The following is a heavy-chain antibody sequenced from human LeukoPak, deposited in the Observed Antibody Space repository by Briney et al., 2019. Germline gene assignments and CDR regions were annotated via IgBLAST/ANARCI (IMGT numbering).Heavy chain of an antibody. Sequence: GGSLRLSCAASGITFSRSWMSRVRQAPGKGLEWVAFVKEDGGEIFYVDSVKGRFTISRDNAKKSLYLQMNSLRAEDTAVYFCARDMIILQSWGQGTLVTVSS. D-gene: IGHD3-16*01. CDR1: GITFSRSW. V-gene: IGHV3-7*04. CDR3: ARDMIILQS. CDR2: VKEDGGEI. J-gene: IGHJ5*02.